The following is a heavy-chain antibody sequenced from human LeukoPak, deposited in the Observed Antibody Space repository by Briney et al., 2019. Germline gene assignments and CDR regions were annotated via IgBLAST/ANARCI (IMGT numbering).Heavy chain of an antibody. CDR1: GFTFSSYA. CDR2: ISGSGGST. V-gene: IGHV3-23*01. D-gene: IGHD3-22*01. J-gene: IGHJ4*02. CDR3: AKDRLPDYYDSSGYQD. Sequence: PGGSLRPSCAASGFTFSSYAMSWARQAPGKGLEWVSAISGSGGSTYYADSVKGRFTISRDNSKNTLYLQMNSLRAEDTAVYYCAKDRLPDYYDSSGYQDWGQGTLVTVSS.